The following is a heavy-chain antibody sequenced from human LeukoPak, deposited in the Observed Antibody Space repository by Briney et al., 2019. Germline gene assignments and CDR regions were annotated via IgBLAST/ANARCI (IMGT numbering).Heavy chain of an antibody. CDR1: GDSISSHY. D-gene: IGHD1-26*01. Sequence: SETLSLTCTVSGDSISSHYRSWIRQPPGKGLEWIAYIYDTGTTVSNPSLKSRVSMSLDRSKNEFSLQLTSVTAADTAVYYCAGIWYSSSYYFDYWGQGTLVTVSS. V-gene: IGHV4-59*11. CDR2: IYDTGTT. CDR3: AGIWYSSSYYFDY. J-gene: IGHJ4*02.